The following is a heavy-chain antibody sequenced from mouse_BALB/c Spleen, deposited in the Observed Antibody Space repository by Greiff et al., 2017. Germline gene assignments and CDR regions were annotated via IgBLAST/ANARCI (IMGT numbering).Heavy chain of an antibody. J-gene: IGHJ4*01. CDR3: ARERGNWAMDY. Sequence: VQGVESGPGLVAPSQSLSITCTVSGFSLTSYGVHWVRQPPGKGLEWLGVIWAGGSTNYNSALMSRLSISKDNSKSQVFLKMNSLQTDDTAMYYCARERGNWAMDYWGQGTSVTVSS. CDR1: GFSLTSYG. V-gene: IGHV2-9*02. D-gene: IGHD2-1*01. CDR2: IWAGGST.